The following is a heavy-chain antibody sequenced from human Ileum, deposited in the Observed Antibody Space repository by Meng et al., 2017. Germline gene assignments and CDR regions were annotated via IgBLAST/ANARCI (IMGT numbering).Heavy chain of an antibody. CDR2: ISTSGGT. CDR1: GGSVTSGSYI. J-gene: IGHJ5*02. D-gene: IGHD5-24*01. Sequence: SETLSLTCTVSGGSVTSGSYIWSWIRQPAGMGLEWIVRISTSGGTSYNPSLRSRVTISLDTSKNQFSLSLSSVTATDTAVYHCARGKEMATILDLWGQGTLVTVSS. CDR3: ARGKEMATILDL. V-gene: IGHV4-61*02.